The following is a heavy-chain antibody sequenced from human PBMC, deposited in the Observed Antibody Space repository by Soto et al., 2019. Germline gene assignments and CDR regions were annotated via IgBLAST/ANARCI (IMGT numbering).Heavy chain of an antibody. J-gene: IGHJ1*01. CDR3: ARHPPPGYYYDSSGYYGYFQH. CDR1: GFTCWTYA. Sequence: XGSLKLSCSASGFTCWTYAMIWVRQAPGKVLEWVSVISGTGGGTSYADSVKGRFTISRDNSKNTLYLQMNSLGVEDTAVYYCARHPPPGYYYDSSGYYGYFQHWGQGTPVTVSS. D-gene: IGHD3-22*01. CDR2: ISGTGGGT. V-gene: IGHV3-23*01.